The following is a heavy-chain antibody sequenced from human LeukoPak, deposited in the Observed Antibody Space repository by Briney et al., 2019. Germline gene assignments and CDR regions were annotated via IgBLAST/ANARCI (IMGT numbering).Heavy chain of an antibody. CDR1: GYTFTGYY. D-gene: IGHD2-2*01. CDR3: ARDIRCSSTSCYAFDI. V-gene: IGHV1-2*02. Sequence: ASVKVSCKASGYTFTGYYMHWVRQAPGQGLEWMGWINPNGGGTNYAQKFQGRVTMTRDTSISTAYMELSRLRSDDTAVYYCARDIRCSSTSCYAFDIWGQGTMVTVSS. CDR2: INPNGGGT. J-gene: IGHJ3*02.